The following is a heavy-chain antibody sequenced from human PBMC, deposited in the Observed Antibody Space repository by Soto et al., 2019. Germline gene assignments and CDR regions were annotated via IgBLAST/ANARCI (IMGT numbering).Heavy chain of an antibody. D-gene: IGHD5-18*01. CDR2: IRSKAYGGTT. CDR3: TRGRRYSYGQIYYFDY. CDR1: GFTFGDYA. J-gene: IGHJ4*02. V-gene: IGHV3-49*03. Sequence: GGSLRLSCTASGFTFGDYAMSWFRQAPGKGLEWVGFIRSKAYGGTTEYAASVKGRFTISRDDSKSIAYLQMNSLKTEDTAVYYCTRGRRYSYGQIYYFDYWGQGTLVTVSS.